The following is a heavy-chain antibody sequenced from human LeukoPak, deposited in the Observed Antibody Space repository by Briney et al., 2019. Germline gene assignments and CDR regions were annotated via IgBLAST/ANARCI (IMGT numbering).Heavy chain of an antibody. CDR2: INHSGSA. CDR1: GGSFSGYY. J-gene: IGHJ4*02. V-gene: IGHV4-34*01. CDR3: ARHGRAAAGLDY. D-gene: IGHD6-13*01. Sequence: SETLSLTCAVYGGSFSGYYWSWIRQPPGKGLEWIGEINHSGSANYNPSLKSRVTISVDTSKNQFSLKLSSVTAADTAVYYCARHGRAAAGLDYWGQGTLVTVSS.